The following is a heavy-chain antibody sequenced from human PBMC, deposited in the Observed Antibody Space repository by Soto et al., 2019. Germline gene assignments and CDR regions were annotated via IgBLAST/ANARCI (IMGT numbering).Heavy chain of an antibody. CDR1: GYSFTSYW. V-gene: IGHV5-51*01. J-gene: IGHJ6*02. Sequence: GESLKISCKGSGYSFTSYWIGWVRQMPGKGLEWMGIIYPGDSDTRYSPSFQGQVTISADKSISTAYLQWSSLKASDTAMYYCARLAFNTPYYYYGMDVWGQGTTVTVSS. CDR3: ARLAFNTPYYYYGMDV. CDR2: IYPGDSDT.